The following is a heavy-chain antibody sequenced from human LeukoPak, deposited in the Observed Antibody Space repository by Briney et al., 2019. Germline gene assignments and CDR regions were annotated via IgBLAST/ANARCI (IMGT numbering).Heavy chain of an antibody. Sequence: GESLKISCKASGYSFSNYWIGWVRQMPGKGLEWMGIIYPGDSDTRYSPSFQGPVTISADKSISTAYLQWSSLKASDTAMYYCARTPAVTPDYWGQGTLVTVSS. J-gene: IGHJ4*02. CDR3: ARTPAVTPDY. V-gene: IGHV5-51*01. CDR2: IYPGDSDT. CDR1: GYSFSNYW. D-gene: IGHD4-11*01.